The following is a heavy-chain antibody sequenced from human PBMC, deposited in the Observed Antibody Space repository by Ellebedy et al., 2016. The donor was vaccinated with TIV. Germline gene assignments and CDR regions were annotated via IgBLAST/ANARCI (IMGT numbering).Heavy chain of an antibody. J-gene: IGHJ4*02. CDR1: RFTFSNYW. CDR2: IKQDGSET. V-gene: IGHV3-7*03. Sequence: GESLKISCAASRFTFSNYWMSWVRQAPGKGLEWVANIKQDGSETYYVDSVKGRFTISRDNAKNSLYLQMNSLRAEDTAVYYCVRGAGSYHLDYWGQGTLVTV. CDR3: VRGAGSYHLDY. D-gene: IGHD1-26*01.